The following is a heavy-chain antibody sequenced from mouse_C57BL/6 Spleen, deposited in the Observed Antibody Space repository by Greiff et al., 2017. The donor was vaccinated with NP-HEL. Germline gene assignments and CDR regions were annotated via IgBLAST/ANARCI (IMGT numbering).Heavy chain of an antibody. CDR2: IYPGDGDT. D-gene: IGHD2-2*01. J-gene: IGHJ4*01. CDR3: ARGYGPNYAMDY. V-gene: IGHV1-82*01. CDR1: GYAFSSSW. Sequence: QVQLKQSGPELVKPGASVKISCKASGYAFSSSWMNWVKQRPGKGLEWIGRIYPGDGDTNYNGKFKGKATLTADKSSSTAYMQLSSLTSEDSAVYFCARGYGPNYAMDYWGQGTSVTVSS.